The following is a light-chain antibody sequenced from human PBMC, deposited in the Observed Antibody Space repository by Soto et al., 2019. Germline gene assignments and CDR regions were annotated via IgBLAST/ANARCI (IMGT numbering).Light chain of an antibody. CDR3: QQYHSSQYT. CDR2: DSS. J-gene: IGKJ2*01. CDR1: QSVSSSY. V-gene: IGKV3-20*01. Sequence: EIVLTQSPGTLSLSPGERATLSCRASQSVSSSYLAWYQQKPDQAPRLLIYDSSSRATGIPDRFSGSRSGTDFTLTISRLEPEDFAVYYCQQYHSSQYTFGQGTKLEIK.